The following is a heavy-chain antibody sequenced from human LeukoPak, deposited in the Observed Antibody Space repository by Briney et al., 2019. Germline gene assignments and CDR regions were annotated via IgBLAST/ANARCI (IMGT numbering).Heavy chain of an antibody. J-gene: IGHJ2*01. CDR3: AKVPHGYPNWYFDL. D-gene: IGHD5-24*01. V-gene: IGHV3-9*01. CDR2: ISWNSGSI. Sequence: PGGSLRLSCAASGFTFDDYAMHWVRQAPGKGLEWVSGISWNSGSIGYADSVKGRFTISRDNAKNSLYLQMDSLRAEDTALYYCAKVPHGYPNWYFDLWGRGTLVTVSS. CDR1: GFTFDDYA.